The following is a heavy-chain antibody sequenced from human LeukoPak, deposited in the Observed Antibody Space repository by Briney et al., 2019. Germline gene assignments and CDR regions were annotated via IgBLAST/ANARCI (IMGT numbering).Heavy chain of an antibody. CDR1: GGSFSGYY. J-gene: IGHJ5*02. Sequence: SETLSLTCAVYGGSFSGYYWSWIRQPPGKGLEWIGEINHSGSTNYNPSLKSRVTISVDPSRNQFSLKLSFVTAADTAVYYCARGTERKNSNNWFGPWGQGTLVTVSS. CDR3: ARGTERKNSNNWFGP. CDR2: INHSGST. V-gene: IGHV4-34*01.